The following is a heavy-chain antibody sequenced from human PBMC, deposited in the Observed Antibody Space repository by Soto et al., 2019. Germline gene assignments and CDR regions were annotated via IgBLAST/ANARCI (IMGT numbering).Heavy chain of an antibody. Sequence: PAGYLRLTCAGSGFTFTDYFMYWVRQAPGKGLEWVAVLSYDARNKYYADSVKDRFTISRDNSKNTLYLEMNSLRAEDTVVYYCARERVTGYYNVIGYWGQGP. D-gene: IGHD3-9*01. CDR2: LSYDARNK. CDR3: ARERVTGYYNVIGY. CDR1: GFTFTDYF. J-gene: IGHJ4*02. V-gene: IGHV3-30*03.